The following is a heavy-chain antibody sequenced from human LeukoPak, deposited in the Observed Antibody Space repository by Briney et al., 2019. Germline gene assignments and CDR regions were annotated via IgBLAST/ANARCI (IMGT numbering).Heavy chain of an antibody. J-gene: IGHJ5*02. CDR3: ARGQDSSWYNWFDP. D-gene: IGHD6-13*01. CDR1: GYTFTSYD. CDR2: MNPNSGNT. V-gene: IGHV1-8*03. Sequence: ASVKVSCKASGYTFTSYDINWVRQATGQGLEWMGWMNPNSGNTGYAQKFQGRVTITRNTSISTAYMELSSLRSEDTAVYYCARGQDSSWYNWFDPWGQGTLVTVSS.